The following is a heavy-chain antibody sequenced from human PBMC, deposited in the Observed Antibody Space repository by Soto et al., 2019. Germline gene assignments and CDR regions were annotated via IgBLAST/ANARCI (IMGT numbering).Heavy chain of an antibody. CDR2: IHPGDSNT. D-gene: IGHD2-21*01. CDR3: ARSRTYGGNSFDY. V-gene: IGHV5-51*01. Sequence: GESLKISCLTSGYSFTRYWVGWVRQMPGKGLEWMGIIHPGDSNTRYSPSFQGQVTISADKSISTAYLQWSSLKASDTAIYYCARSRTYGGNSFDYWGQGTLVTVSS. CDR1: GYSFTRYW. J-gene: IGHJ4*02.